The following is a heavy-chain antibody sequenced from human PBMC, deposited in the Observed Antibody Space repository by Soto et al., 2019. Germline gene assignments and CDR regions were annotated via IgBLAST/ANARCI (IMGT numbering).Heavy chain of an antibody. D-gene: IGHD5-18*01. CDR2: ISSSSSTI. J-gene: IGHJ4*02. V-gene: IGHV3-48*02. CDR3: AREVYGYSYGPGFDY. Sequence: PGGSLRLSCAASGFTFSSYSMNWVRQAPGKGLEWVSYISSSSSTIYYADSVKGRFTISRDNAKNSLYLQMNSLRDEDTAVYYCAREVYGYSYGPGFDYWGQGTLVTVSS. CDR1: GFTFSSYS.